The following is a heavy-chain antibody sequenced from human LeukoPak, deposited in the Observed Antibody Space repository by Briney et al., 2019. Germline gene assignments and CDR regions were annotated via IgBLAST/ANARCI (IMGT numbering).Heavy chain of an antibody. D-gene: IGHD3-10*01. CDR3: ARDLVPDYGSGSDTFDI. CDR1: GYTFTGHY. Sequence: ASVKVSCKASGYTFTGHYMHWVRQAPGQGLEWMGWINPNSGGTNYAQKFQGRVTMTRDTSISTAYMELSRLRSDDTAVYYCARDLVPDYGSGSDTFDIWGQGTMVTVSS. J-gene: IGHJ3*02. CDR2: INPNSGGT. V-gene: IGHV1-2*02.